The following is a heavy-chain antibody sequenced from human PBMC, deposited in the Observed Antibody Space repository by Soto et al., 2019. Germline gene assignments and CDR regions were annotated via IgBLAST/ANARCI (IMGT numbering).Heavy chain of an antibody. CDR1: GFTFSSYG. V-gene: IGHV3-33*01. CDR3: ARERVTMVRSYYYYYGMDV. D-gene: IGHD3-10*01. CDR2: IWYDGSNK. J-gene: IGHJ6*02. Sequence: QVQLVESGGGVVQPGRSLRLSCAASGFTFSSYGMHWVRQAPGKGLEWLAVIWYDGSNKYYADSVKGRFTISRDNSKNTLYLQMNSLRAEDTAVYYCARERVTMVRSYYYYYGMDVWGQGTTVTVSS.